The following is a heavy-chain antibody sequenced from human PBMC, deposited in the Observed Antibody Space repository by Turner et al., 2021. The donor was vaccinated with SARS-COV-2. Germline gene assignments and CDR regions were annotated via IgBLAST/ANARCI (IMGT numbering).Heavy chain of an antibody. V-gene: IGHV1-2*02. D-gene: IGHD3-22*01. Sequence: QVQLVQSGAAVKKPGASVKVSCTASGYTFTGYYMHWVRQAPGQGLEWMGWINPNSGGTNYAQNFQGRVTMTRDTSISTAYMDLSRLRSDDTAVYYCARGGLYYYDSSAYYGDAFDIWGQGTMVTVSS. CDR2: INPNSGGT. CDR3: ARGGLYYYDSSAYYGDAFDI. J-gene: IGHJ3*02. CDR1: GYTFTGYY.